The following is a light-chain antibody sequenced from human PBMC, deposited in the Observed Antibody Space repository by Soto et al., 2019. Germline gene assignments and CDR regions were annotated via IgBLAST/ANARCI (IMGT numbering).Light chain of an antibody. J-gene: IGKJ1*01. CDR2: GAS. Sequence: EILLTQSPSTLSLSPGERATLSCRASQSVSRYLAWYRQKPGQAPRLLIYGASNRATGVPERFSGSGSGTVFTLTISSLQSDDFALYYCQQYLDWPRTFGQGTKVDIK. V-gene: IGKV3-15*01. CDR1: QSVSRY. CDR3: QQYLDWPRT.